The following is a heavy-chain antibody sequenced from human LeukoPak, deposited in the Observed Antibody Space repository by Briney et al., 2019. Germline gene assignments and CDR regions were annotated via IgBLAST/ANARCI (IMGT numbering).Heavy chain of an antibody. CDR1: GFTFSSYA. CDR2: ISGSGGST. D-gene: IGHD6-19*01. Sequence: GGSLRLSCAASGFTFSSYAMSWVRQAPGKGLEWVSAISGSGGSTYYADSVKGRFTISRDNSKNTLYLQMNSLRAEDTAVYYCAKDLAVAGNSYYFDYWGQGTLVTVSS. CDR3: AKDLAVAGNSYYFDY. J-gene: IGHJ4*02. V-gene: IGHV3-23*01.